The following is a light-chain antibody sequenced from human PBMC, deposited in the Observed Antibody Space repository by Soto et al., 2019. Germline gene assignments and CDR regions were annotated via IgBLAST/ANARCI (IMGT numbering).Light chain of an antibody. J-gene: IGKJ2*01. CDR2: DAS. V-gene: IGKV1-5*01. CDR3: QQYSRLPLA. Sequence: GDRITITCRASQSISSWLAWYQQKPGKAPNFLIYDASSLESGVPSRFSGSGAGTEFTLTISSLKPDDSATYYCQQYSRLPLAFGLWTKLEIK. CDR1: QSISSW.